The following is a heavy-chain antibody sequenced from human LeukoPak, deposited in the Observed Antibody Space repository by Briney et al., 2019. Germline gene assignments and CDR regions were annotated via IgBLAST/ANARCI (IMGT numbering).Heavy chain of an antibody. Sequence: GGSLRLSCVASGFTLSSAWMGWVRQAPGKGLEWVGRIKSRADGETADFAAPVKGRFTISSDDSKTTLYMQMHSLNTEDTAVYYCTTDLGITLIRGVIVSWGQGTLVTVSS. CDR1: GFTLSSAW. CDR2: IKSRADGETA. D-gene: IGHD3-10*01. J-gene: IGHJ4*02. V-gene: IGHV3-15*01. CDR3: TTDLGITLIRGVIVS.